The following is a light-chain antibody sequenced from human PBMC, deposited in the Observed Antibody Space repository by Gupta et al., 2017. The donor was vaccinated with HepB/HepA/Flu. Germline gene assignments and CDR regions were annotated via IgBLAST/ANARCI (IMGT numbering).Light chain of an antibody. V-gene: IGLV2-14*01. CDR1: SSDVGGYNA. CDR2: DVN. J-gene: IGLJ3*02. Sequence: HSARPPPASLPRSPGQSLTTACPGSSSDVGGYNAVYWYQQYPVKAPKLLIYDVNNRPSGICYRFSGSKSGDTASLTISGRQPEDEAVYYCSSFARWYTLVLFGGGTKLTVL. CDR3: SSFARWYTLVL.